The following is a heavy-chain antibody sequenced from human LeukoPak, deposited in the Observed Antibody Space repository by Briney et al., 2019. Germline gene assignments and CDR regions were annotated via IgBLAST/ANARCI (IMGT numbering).Heavy chain of an antibody. CDR3: ARVERHMTMVTQPDY. CDR2: ISSGGLTT. Sequence: GGSLRLSCAASGFIFSDFYMSWIRQAPGKGLEWVSYISSGGLTTHYADSVKGRFTISRDNAKTSLSLQMDSLRAEDTAVYFCARVERHMTMVTQPDYWGQGTLVTVS. D-gene: IGHD4/OR15-4a*01. V-gene: IGHV3-11*01. J-gene: IGHJ4*02. CDR1: GFIFSDFY.